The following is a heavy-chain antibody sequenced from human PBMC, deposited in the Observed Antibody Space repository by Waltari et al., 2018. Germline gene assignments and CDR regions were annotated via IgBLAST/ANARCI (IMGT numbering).Heavy chain of an antibody. CDR1: GMTLSSYW. Sequence: EVQLVESGGGSVQPGGSLRLSCAASGMTLSSYWMNWVRQAPGKGVKGGDNIKQDGSEKNYVDSVEGRFSISRDNAQNSLYLQMNSLRAEDTAIYYCVTGLTTVTAKDYFDHWGQGALVTVSS. J-gene: IGHJ4*02. CDR2: IKQDGSEK. D-gene: IGHD4-17*01. CDR3: VTGLTTVTAKDYFDH. V-gene: IGHV3-7*01.